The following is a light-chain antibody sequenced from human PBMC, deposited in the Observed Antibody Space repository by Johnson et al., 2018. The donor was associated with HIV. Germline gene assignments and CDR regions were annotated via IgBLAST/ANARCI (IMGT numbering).Light chain of an antibody. CDR2: EKN. J-gene: IGLJ1*01. CDR1: SSNIGKNY. V-gene: IGLV1-51*02. CDR3: GTWDSSLSAGFYV. Sequence: QSVLTQPPSVSAAPGQKVTISCSGSSSNIGKNYVSWYQQFPGTAPKLLIYEKNKRPSGLPDRFSGSKSGTSATLGITGLQTRAEADYYCGTWDSSLSAGFYVFGTGTKVTVL.